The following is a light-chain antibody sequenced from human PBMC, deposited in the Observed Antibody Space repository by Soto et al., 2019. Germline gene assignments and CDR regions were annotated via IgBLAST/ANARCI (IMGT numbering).Light chain of an antibody. CDR3: SSYTSSSTLV. V-gene: IGLV2-14*01. CDR2: EVS. Sequence: QSALTQPASVSGSPGQSITISCTGTISDVGGYKYVSWYQQEPGKAPKLMIYEVSNRPSGVSNRFSGSKSGNTASLTISGLQAEDEADYYCSSYTSSSTLVFGGGTKLTVL. CDR1: ISDVGGYKY. J-gene: IGLJ3*02.